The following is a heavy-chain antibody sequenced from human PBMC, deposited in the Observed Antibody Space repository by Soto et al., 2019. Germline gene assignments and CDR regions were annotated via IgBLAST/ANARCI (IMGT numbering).Heavy chain of an antibody. V-gene: IGHV3-23*01. CDR1: GFTFSSYA. Sequence: EVQLLGSGGGLVQPGGSLRLSCAASGFTFSSYAMSWVRQAPGKGLEWVSAISGSGGSTYYADSVKGRFTISRDNSKNTLYLQMNSLRAEDTAVYYCANLQDSSSWSYYYGMDVWGQGTTVTVSS. CDR3: ANLQDSSSWSYYYGMDV. CDR2: ISGSGGST. J-gene: IGHJ6*02. D-gene: IGHD6-13*01.